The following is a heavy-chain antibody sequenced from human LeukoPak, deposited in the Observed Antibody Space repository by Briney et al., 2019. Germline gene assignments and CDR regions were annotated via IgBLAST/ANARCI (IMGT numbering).Heavy chain of an antibody. CDR1: GGSISSSSYY. D-gene: IGHD6-6*01. CDR3: ARVRPAYYMDV. Sequence: LETLSLTCTVSGGSISSSSYYWGWIRQPPGKGLEWIGSIYYSGSTYYNPSLKSRVTISVDTSKNQFSLKLSSVTAADTAVYYCARVRPAYYMDVWGKGTTVTVSS. V-gene: IGHV4-39*07. J-gene: IGHJ6*03. CDR2: IYYSGST.